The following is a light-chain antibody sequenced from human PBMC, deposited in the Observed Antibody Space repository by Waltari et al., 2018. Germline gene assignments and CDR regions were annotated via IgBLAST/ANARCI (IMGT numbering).Light chain of an antibody. CDR3: SSYTSSSTLNYV. V-gene: IGLV2-14*01. CDR2: EVS. CDR1: SSDVGGYNY. Sequence: QSALTQPASVSGSPGQSITISCPGTSSDVGGYNYVSWYQPHPGKAPKLMIYEVSNRPSGVSNRFSGSKSGNTASLTISGRQAEDEADYYCSSYTSSSTLNYVFGTGTKVTVL. J-gene: IGLJ1*01.